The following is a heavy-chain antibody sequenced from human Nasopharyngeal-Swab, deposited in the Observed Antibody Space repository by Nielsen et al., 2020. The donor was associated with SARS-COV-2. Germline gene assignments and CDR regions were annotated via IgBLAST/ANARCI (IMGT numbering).Heavy chain of an antibody. CDR1: GYTFTSYG. V-gene: IGHV1-18*01. Sequence: SVKVSCKASGYTFTSYGISWVRQAPGQGLEWMGWISAYNGNTNYAQKLQGRVTMTTDTSTSTAYMELRSLRSDDTAVYYCARDAPYYDILTGYYPHFDYWGQGTLVTVSS. CDR3: ARDAPYYDILTGYYPHFDY. CDR2: ISAYNGNT. D-gene: IGHD3-9*01. J-gene: IGHJ4*02.